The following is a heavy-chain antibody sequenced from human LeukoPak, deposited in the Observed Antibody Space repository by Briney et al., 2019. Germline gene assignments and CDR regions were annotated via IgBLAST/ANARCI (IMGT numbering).Heavy chain of an antibody. CDR2: INHSGST. CDR3: ARVLGGTFDY. CDR1: GGSISGYY. V-gene: IGHV4-34*01. D-gene: IGHD2-15*01. Sequence: PSETLSLTCTVSGGSISGYYWSWIRQPPGKGLEWIGEINHSGSTNYNPSLKSRVTISVDTSKNQFSLKLSSVTAADTAVYYCARVLGGTFDYWGQGTLVTVSS. J-gene: IGHJ4*02.